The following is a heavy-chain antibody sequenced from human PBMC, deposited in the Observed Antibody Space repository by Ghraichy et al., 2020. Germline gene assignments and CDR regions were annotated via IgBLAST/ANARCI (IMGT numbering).Heavy chain of an antibody. D-gene: IGHD3-10*01. V-gene: IGHV4-4*02. J-gene: IGHJ6*01. CDR3: ARDLVDYYYFGMDV. CDR1: GDSIISTNW. CDR2: IYHSGST. Sequence: SETLSLTCTVSGDSIISTNWWSWVRQPPGKGLEWIGGIYHSGSTDYNPSLKSRITISVDKYKNQFSLKLTSVTAADTAVYYGARDLVDYYYFGMDVWGPGTTVTVSA.